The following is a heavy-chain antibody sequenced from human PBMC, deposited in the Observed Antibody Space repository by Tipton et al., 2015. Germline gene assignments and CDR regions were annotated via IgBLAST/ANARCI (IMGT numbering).Heavy chain of an antibody. CDR3: ACHDYDLLTRDYQTVDY. CDR2: LYFSGST. V-gene: IGHV4-39*07. CDR1: GGSISSSSYY. D-gene: IGHD3-9*01. Sequence: TLSLTCTVSGGSISSSSYYWAWIRQPPGKGLEWIGSLYFSGSTYYNPSLKSRVTISLDTSKNQFSLRLSSVTAADTAVYYCACHDYDLLTRDYQTVDYWGQGTLATVSS. J-gene: IGHJ4*02.